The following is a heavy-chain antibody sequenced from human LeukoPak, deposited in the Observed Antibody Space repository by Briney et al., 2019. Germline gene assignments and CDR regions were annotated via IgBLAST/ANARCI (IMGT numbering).Heavy chain of an antibody. Sequence: GASVKVSCKASGYTFTGYYMHWVRQAPGQGLEWMGWTNPNSGGTNYAQKFQGRVTMARDTSISTAYMELSRLRSDDTAVYYCAIVEPWLVHDYWGQGTLVTVSS. CDR1: GYTFTGYY. CDR2: TNPNSGGT. CDR3: AIVEPWLVHDY. D-gene: IGHD6-19*01. J-gene: IGHJ4*02. V-gene: IGHV1-2*02.